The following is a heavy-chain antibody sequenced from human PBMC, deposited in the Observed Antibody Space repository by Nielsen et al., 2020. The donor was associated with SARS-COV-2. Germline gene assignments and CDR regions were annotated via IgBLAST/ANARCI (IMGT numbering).Heavy chain of an antibody. CDR3: ARDIFGVVYGMDV. CDR2: ISGGGSI. Sequence: GESLKISCAASGFAVSNIYMTWVRQAPGKGLEWVSVISGGGSIYYADSVKGRFTISRDNSKNTLYLQMNSLRAEDAAVYYCARDIFGVVYGMDVWGQGTTVTVSS. D-gene: IGHD3-3*02. CDR1: GFAVSNIY. V-gene: IGHV3-66*01. J-gene: IGHJ6*02.